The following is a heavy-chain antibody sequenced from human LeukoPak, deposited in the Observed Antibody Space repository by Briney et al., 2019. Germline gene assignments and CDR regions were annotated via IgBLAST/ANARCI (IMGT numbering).Heavy chain of an antibody. CDR2: IYYSGST. CDR1: GGSISSSSYY. Sequence: SETLSLTCTVSGGSISSSSYYWGWIRQPPGKGLEWIGYIYYSGSTYYNPSLKSRVTISVDTSKNQFSLKLSSVTAADTAVYYCARVRGIAVAGTWYFDLWGRGTLVTVSS. V-gene: IGHV4-30-4*08. J-gene: IGHJ2*01. CDR3: ARVRGIAVAGTWYFDL. D-gene: IGHD6-19*01.